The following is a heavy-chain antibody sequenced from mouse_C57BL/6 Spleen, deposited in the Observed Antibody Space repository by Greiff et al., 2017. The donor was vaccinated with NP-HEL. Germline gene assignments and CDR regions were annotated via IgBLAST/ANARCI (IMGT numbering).Heavy chain of an antibody. D-gene: IGHD1-1*01. V-gene: IGHV1-15*01. Sequence: VQLQQSGAELVRPGASVTLSCKASGYTFTDYEMHWVKQTPVHGLEWIGAIDPETGGTAYNQKFKGKAILTADKSSSTAYMELRSLTSEDSAVYYCTITTVENFDYWGQGTTLTVSS. CDR3: TITTVENFDY. CDR1: GYTFTDYE. J-gene: IGHJ2*01. CDR2: IDPETGGT.